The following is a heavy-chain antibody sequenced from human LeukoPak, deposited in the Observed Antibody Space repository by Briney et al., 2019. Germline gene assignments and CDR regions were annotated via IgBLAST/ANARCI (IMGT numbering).Heavy chain of an antibody. Sequence: PSQTLSLTCTVSGGSISSGGYYWSWIRQHPGKGLEWIGYIYYSGSTYYNPSLKSRVTISVDTSKNQFSLKLSSVTAADTAVYYCARVVAAASYWYFDLWGRGTLVTVSS. D-gene: IGHD6-13*01. J-gene: IGHJ2*01. CDR1: GGSISSGGYY. CDR3: ARVVAAASYWYFDL. CDR2: IYYSGST. V-gene: IGHV4-31*03.